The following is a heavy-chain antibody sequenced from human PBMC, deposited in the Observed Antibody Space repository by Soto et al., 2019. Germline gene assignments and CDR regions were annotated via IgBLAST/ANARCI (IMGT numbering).Heavy chain of an antibody. V-gene: IGHV3-23*01. CDR3: ARVASDYINSVDH. Sequence: EVQLLESGGGLVLPGGSLRLSCAASGFTFNAYAMTWVRQAPGKGLEWVSAIGGSGGNRYYAASVKGRFTISRDNSKDALDLQMNSLRVEDMAVYYCARVASDYINSVDHWGQGILVTVSS. CDR2: IGGSGGNR. D-gene: IGHD4-4*01. J-gene: IGHJ4*02. CDR1: GFTFNAYA.